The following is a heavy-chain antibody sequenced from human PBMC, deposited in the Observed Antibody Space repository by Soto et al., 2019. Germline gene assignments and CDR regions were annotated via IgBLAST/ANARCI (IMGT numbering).Heavy chain of an antibody. Sequence: QVQLVQSGAEVKKPGASVTVSCRSSGDTFNDYYIHWVRQAPGQGLEWMGRINPNGGVTKYAQKFQGWVTMTRDTSIRTVDRQLSRLRSDDTAVYYCARESGGATATLDYYYFYMDVWGTGTTVTVSS. D-gene: IGHD5-12*01. V-gene: IGHV1-2*04. J-gene: IGHJ6*03. CDR2: INPNGGVT. CDR1: GDTFNDYY. CDR3: ARESGGATATLDYYYFYMDV.